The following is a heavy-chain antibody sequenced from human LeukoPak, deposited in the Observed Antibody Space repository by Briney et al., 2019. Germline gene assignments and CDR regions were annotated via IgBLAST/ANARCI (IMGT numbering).Heavy chain of an antibody. CDR3: ARDYHNKGHDY. J-gene: IGHJ4*02. Sequence: GGSLRLSCAASGFTFTNAWMNWVRQAPGKGLECVAYIYPGGGVIYYADSVKGRFTIFRDNTKNSLYLQMSSLRAEDTAIYYCARDYHNKGHDYWGPGTLVTVSS. CDR2: IYPGGGVI. D-gene: IGHD2/OR15-2a*01. CDR1: GFTFTNAW. V-gene: IGHV3-11*01.